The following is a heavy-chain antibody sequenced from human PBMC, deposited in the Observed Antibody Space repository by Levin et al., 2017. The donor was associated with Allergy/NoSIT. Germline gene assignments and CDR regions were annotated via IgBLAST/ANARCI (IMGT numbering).Heavy chain of an antibody. CDR3: ARQLVSRSSGWYYFDY. CDR1: GYSFTSYW. D-gene: IGHD6-19*01. V-gene: IGHV5-10-1*01. Sequence: PGGSLRLSCKGSGYSFTSYWISWVRQMPGKGLEWMGRMDPSDSYTNYIPSFQGHVTISADKSISTAYLQWSSLKASDTAMYYCARQLVSRSSGWYYFDYWGQGTLVTVSS. J-gene: IGHJ4*02. CDR2: MDPSDSYT.